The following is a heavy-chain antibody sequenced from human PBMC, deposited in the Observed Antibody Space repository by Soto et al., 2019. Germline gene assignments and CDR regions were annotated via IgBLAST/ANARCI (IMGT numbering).Heavy chain of an antibody. Sequence: SETLSPTCTVSGGSISSYYWSWIRQPPGKGLEWIGYIYYSGSTNYNPSLKSRVTISVDTSKNQFSLKLSSVTAADTAVYYCARTENYYYYGMDVWGQGTTVTVSS. CDR2: IYYSGST. J-gene: IGHJ6*02. CDR3: ARTENYYYYGMDV. V-gene: IGHV4-59*01. CDR1: GGSISSYY.